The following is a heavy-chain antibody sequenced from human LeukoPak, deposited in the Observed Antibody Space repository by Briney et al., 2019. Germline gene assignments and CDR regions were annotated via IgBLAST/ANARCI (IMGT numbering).Heavy chain of an antibody. V-gene: IGHV3-74*01. CDR1: GFTFSSYW. CDR2: INSDGSSI. CDR3: ARDEGPFDY. Sequence: GGSLRLSCAASGFTFSSYWMHWVRHAPGKGLVWVSRINSDGSSITYADSVKGRFTISRDNAKNTVYLQMNSLRAEDTAVYYCARDEGPFDYWGQGTLVTVSP. J-gene: IGHJ4*02.